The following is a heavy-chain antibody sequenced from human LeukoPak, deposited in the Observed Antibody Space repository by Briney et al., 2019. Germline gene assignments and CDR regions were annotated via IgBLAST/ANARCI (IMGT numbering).Heavy chain of an antibody. CDR3: ARDGGGTGGTYHHTFDL. J-gene: IGHJ3*01. D-gene: IGHD1-26*01. CDR1: GFTFSDYY. CDR2: ISSSSSAI. V-gene: IGHV3-11*04. Sequence: PGGSLRLSCAASGFTFSDYYMNWIRQAPGKGLEWVSYISSSSSAIYYADSVKGRFTISRDNAKSSLYLQMDSLRDEDTAVYYCARDGGGTGGTYHHTFDLWGQGTMVTVSS.